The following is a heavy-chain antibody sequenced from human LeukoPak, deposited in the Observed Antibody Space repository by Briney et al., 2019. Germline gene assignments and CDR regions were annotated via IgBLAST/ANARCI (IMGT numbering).Heavy chain of an antibody. CDR2: ISSSGSTI. D-gene: IGHD7-27*01. Sequence: GGSLRLSCGASGFTFSSYEMDWVRQAPGKGLEWVSYISSSGSTIYYADSVRGRFTISRDNAKNSLYLQMNSLRAEDTAVYYCARGSIRDWGLFDYWGQGTLVTVSS. CDR3: ARGSIRDWGLFDY. CDR1: GFTFSSYE. J-gene: IGHJ4*02. V-gene: IGHV3-48*03.